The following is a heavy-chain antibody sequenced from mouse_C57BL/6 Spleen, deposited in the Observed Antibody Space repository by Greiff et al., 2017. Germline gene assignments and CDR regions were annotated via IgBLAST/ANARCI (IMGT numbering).Heavy chain of an antibody. CDR3: ARRPVVERYFDV. D-gene: IGHD1-1*01. J-gene: IGHJ1*03. CDR1: GFTFSDYG. V-gene: IGHV5-17*01. CDR2: ISSGSSTI. Sequence: DVMLVESGGGLVKPGGSLKLSCAASGFTFSDYGMHWVRQAPEKGLEWVAYISSGSSTIYYADTVKGRFTISRDNAKNTLFLQMTSLRSEDTAMYYCARRPVVERYFDVWGTGTTVTVSS.